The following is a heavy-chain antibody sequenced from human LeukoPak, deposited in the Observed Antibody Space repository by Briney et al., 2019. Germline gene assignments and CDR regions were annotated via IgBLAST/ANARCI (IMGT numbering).Heavy chain of an antibody. CDR3: AKGKWFGELLGIDY. CDR1: GSTFSSYG. D-gene: IGHD3-10*01. CDR2: ISYDGSNK. J-gene: IGHJ4*02. Sequence: PGGSLRLSCAASGSTFSSYGMHWVRQAPGKGLEWVAVISYDGSNKYYADSVKGRFTLSRDNSKNTLYLQMTSLRAEDSAVYYCAKGKWFGELLGIDYWGQGTLVTVSS. V-gene: IGHV3-30*18.